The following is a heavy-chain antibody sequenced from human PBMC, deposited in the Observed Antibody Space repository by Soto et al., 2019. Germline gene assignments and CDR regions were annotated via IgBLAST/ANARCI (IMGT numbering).Heavy chain of an antibody. CDR1: GLTFSNAW. CDR2: IKSKRDGGTT. Sequence: EVQVVESRGGLVKPGGSLRLSCAASGLTFSNAWMNWVRQAPGKGLEWVGRIKSKRDGGTTDHAASVKGRFTISIDDSKNMVYLQMNTLKIEDTAVYYCTSSSSGYRRIDYWGQGTLVTVSS. V-gene: IGHV3-15*07. J-gene: IGHJ4*02. CDR3: TSSSSGYRRIDY. D-gene: IGHD3-22*01.